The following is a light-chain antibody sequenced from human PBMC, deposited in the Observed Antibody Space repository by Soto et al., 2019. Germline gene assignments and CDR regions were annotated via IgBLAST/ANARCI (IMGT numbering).Light chain of an antibody. CDR2: ASS. CDR1: QSISTF. CDR3: QQTYSNRLS. V-gene: IGKV1-39*01. Sequence: DIQITQSPSSLSASVGDRVTITCRASQSISTFVNWYQQKGGKAPKLLIHASSTLPTGVPSRFSGTGSGTDFTLTISDLQPEDCATYYRQQTYSNRLSFGGGTEVDIK. J-gene: IGKJ4*01.